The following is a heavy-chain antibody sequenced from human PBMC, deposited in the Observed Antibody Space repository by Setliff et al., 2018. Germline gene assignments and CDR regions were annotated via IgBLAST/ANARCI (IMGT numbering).Heavy chain of an antibody. Sequence: PSETLSLTCTVSGGSISSSSYYWGWIRQPPGKGLEWIGSIYYGGSTYYNPSLKSRVTISVDTSKNQFSLKLSSVTAADTAMYYCALNPSWFGELFAWFDPWGQGTLVTVSS. CDR3: ALNPSWFGELFAWFDP. J-gene: IGHJ5*02. D-gene: IGHD3-10*01. V-gene: IGHV4-39*01. CDR2: IYYGGST. CDR1: GGSISSSSYY.